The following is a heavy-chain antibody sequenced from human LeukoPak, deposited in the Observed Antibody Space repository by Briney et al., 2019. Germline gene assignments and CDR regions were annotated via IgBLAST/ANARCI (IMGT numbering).Heavy chain of an antibody. Sequence: GGSLRLSCAASGFTFGNSDMSWVRQAPGKGLEWVSAISRSGTSTYYADSVKGRFTISRANSNNTLYLQMNSLRAEDTAVYYCARDLGWIYYDTCGYLDYWGQGSLVTVSS. CDR1: GFTFGNSD. V-gene: IGHV3-23*01. D-gene: IGHD3-9*01. J-gene: IGHJ4*01. CDR3: ARDLGWIYYDTCGYLDY. CDR2: ISRSGTST.